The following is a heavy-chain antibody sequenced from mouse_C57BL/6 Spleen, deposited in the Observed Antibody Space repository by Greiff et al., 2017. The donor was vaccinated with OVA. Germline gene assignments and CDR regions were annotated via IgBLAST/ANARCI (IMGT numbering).Heavy chain of an antibody. CDR1: GFNIKDYY. CDR3: ARYYGSSHPYYFDY. CDR2: IDPEDGET. D-gene: IGHD1-1*01. V-gene: IGHV14-2*01. Sequence: EVHLVESGAELVKPGASVKLSCTASGFNIKDYYMHWVKQRTEQGLEWIGRIDPEDGETKYAPKFQGKATITADTSSNTAYLQLSSLTSEDTAVYYCARYYGSSHPYYFDYWGQGTTLTVSS. J-gene: IGHJ2*01.